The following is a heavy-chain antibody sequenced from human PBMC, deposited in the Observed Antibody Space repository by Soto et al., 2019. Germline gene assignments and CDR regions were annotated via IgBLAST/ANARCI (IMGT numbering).Heavy chain of an antibody. D-gene: IGHD2-15*01. CDR1: GDNVSSNSDA. CDR2: TYYRSKWFN. J-gene: IGHJ4*02. Sequence: SQTLSLTCAISGDNVSSNSDACNRIRQSPSRGLEWLGRTYYRSKWFNDYAVSVKSRITINPDTSKNRFSLQLTSVTPEDTAVYYCARFFRLRPSNSFLYWGQGILVSV. V-gene: IGHV6-1*01. CDR3: ARFFRLRPSNSFLY.